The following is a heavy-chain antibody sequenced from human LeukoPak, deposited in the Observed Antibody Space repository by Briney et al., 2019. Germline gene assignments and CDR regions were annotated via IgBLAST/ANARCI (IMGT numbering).Heavy chain of an antibody. J-gene: IGHJ5*02. CDR2: ISHSGST. V-gene: IGHV4-34*01. CDR1: GGSFSDHY. CDR3: ARAGLSIFGMITPNWFDP. Sequence: PSETLSLTCSVYGGSFSDHYWSWIRQPPGKGLEWIGEISHSGSTKFNPSLKSRVTISVDTSRNQFSLNLTSVTAADTAVYYCARAGLSIFGMITPNWFDPWGQGTLVSVSS. D-gene: IGHD3-3*01.